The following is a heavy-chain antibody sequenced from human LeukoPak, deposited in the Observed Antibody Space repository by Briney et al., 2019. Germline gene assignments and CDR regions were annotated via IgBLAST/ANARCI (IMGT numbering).Heavy chain of an antibody. CDR1: GFTFSSHA. D-gene: IGHD3-3*01. J-gene: IGHJ4*02. Sequence: PGGSLRLSCAASGFTFSSHAMSWVRQAPGKGLEWVAVISYDGSNKYYADSVKGRFTISRDNSKNTLYLQMDSLRAEDTAVYYCARDMPNPPYDFWSGTLDYWGQGTLVTVSS. CDR2: ISYDGSNK. V-gene: IGHV3-30*01. CDR3: ARDMPNPPYDFWSGTLDY.